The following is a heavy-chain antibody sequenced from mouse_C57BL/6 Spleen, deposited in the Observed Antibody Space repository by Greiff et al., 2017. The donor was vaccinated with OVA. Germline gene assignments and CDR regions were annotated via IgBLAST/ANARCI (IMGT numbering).Heavy chain of an antibody. D-gene: IGHD2-1*01. CDR3: ASGDGNYPFDY. Sequence: VQLQQSGPELVKPGASVKISCKASGYTFTDYYMNWVKQSHGKSLEWIGDINPNNGGTSYNEKFKGKATLTVDKSSSTAYMELRCLTSEDSAVYYCASGDGNYPFDYWGQGTTLTVSS. CDR2: INPNNGGT. V-gene: IGHV1-26*01. CDR1: GYTFTDYY. J-gene: IGHJ2*01.